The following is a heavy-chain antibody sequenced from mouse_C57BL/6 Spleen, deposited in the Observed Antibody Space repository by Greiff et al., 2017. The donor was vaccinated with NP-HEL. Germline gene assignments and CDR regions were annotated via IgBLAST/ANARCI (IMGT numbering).Heavy chain of an antibody. CDR2: INPNNGGT. Sequence: VQLQQSGPELVKPGASVKIPCKASGYTFTDYNMDWVKQSHGKSLEWIGDINPNNGGTIYNQKFKGKATLTVDKSSSTAYMELRSLTSEDTAVYYCARYYHGSSYWYFDVWGTGTTVTVSS. J-gene: IGHJ1*03. D-gene: IGHD1-1*01. CDR3: ARYYHGSSYWYFDV. CDR1: GYTFTDYN. V-gene: IGHV1-18*01.